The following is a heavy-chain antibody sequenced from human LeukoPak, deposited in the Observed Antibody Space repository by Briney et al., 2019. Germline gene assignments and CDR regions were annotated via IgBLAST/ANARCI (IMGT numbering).Heavy chain of an antibody. CDR2: ISFDGSDR. J-gene: IGHJ4*02. CDR3: AKELYNLNSWEDYFDF. Sequence: GGSLRLSCAASGFTFSSYWMHWVRQAPGKGLEWVAVISFDGSDRYYADSVKGRFTISRDTSKNTLYLQMNGLRTEDTAVYYCAKELYNLNSWEDYFDFWGQGSLVTVSS. V-gene: IGHV3-30*18. CDR1: GFTFSSYW. D-gene: IGHD1-7*01.